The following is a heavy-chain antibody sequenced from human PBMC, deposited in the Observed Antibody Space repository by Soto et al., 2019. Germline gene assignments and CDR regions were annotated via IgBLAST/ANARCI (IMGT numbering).Heavy chain of an antibody. Sequence: SETLSLTCTVSGGSISSYYWSWIRQPAGKGLEWIGRIYASGATNYNPSLKSRITMSVDTSRNHFSLKLTSVTAADTAVYFCARMRSNLFDPWGQGTLVTVSS. J-gene: IGHJ5*02. CDR1: GGSISSYY. CDR3: ARMRSNLFDP. V-gene: IGHV4-4*07. CDR2: IYASGAT. D-gene: IGHD1-26*01.